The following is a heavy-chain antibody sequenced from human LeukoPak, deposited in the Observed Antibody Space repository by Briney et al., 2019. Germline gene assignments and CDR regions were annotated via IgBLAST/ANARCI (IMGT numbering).Heavy chain of an antibody. V-gene: IGHV3-7*01. CDR2: IKQLGSEQ. J-gene: IGHJ4*02. CDR3: ARDHRSFQNIDYDSRGYDFDY. D-gene: IGHD3-22*01. CDR1: GFTFSSHW. Sequence: GGSLRLSCATSGFTFSSHWMTWVRQAPGKGLEWVASIKQLGSEQYYVDSVKGRFTISRDDARSSLHLQMSGLRAEDTAVYYCARDHRSFQNIDYDSRGYDFDYWGQGTLVTVSS.